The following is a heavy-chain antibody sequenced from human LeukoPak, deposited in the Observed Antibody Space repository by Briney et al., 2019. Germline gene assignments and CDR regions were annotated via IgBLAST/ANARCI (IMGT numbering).Heavy chain of an antibody. D-gene: IGHD3-10*01. CDR1: GGSISSYY. J-gene: IGHJ4*02. V-gene: IGHV4-59*12. CDR2: IYYSGST. CDR3: ARDFTLYGSGMGFDY. Sequence: SETLSLTCTVSGGSISSYYWSWIRQPPGQGLEWIGYIYYSGSTNYNPSLKSRGTISVDTSKNQLSLKLSSVTAADTAVYYCARDFTLYGSGMGFDYWGQGTLVTVSS.